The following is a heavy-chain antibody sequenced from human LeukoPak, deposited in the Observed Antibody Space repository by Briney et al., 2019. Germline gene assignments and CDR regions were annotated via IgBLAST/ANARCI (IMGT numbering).Heavy chain of an antibody. V-gene: IGHV3-7*01. CDR3: ARDPYDRGGYGAFDL. CDR1: GFIFSHYW. CDR2: IKLDGSEE. J-gene: IGHJ3*01. D-gene: IGHD3-22*01. Sequence: GGSLRVSCTASGFIFSHYWMTWVRQAPGKGLEWVANIKLDGSEEYYVDSLKGRFTISRDNAKNSLYLQMNSLRAEDTAMYYCARDPYDRGGYGAFDLWGQGTMVTVSS.